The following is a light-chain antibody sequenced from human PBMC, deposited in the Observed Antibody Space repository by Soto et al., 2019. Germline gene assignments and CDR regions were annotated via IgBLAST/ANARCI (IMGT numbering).Light chain of an antibody. CDR2: NVN. Sequence: SVLSQAARGSGSPCQSLTFSCNEKINDVGNYNYVSWYQQHPGEVPKLIIFNVNNRPSGVSNRFSGSKSGNTASLTISGFQAEDEDDYYCRSLNSSSTYVFGTGTMLTVL. CDR3: RSLNSSSTYV. J-gene: IGLJ1*01. V-gene: IGLV2-14*01. CDR1: INDVGNYNY.